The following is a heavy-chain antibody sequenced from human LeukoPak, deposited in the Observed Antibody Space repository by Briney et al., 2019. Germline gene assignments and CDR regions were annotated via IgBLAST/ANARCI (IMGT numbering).Heavy chain of an antibody. D-gene: IGHD1-26*01. J-gene: IGHJ4*02. CDR1: GYTFTKYG. Sequence: ASVKVSCKASGYTFTKYGISLVRQAPGQGLEWMGWISAYNGNTNYAQKLQGRVTMTTDTSTSTAFMELRSLRSDDTAVYYCAREPLVVGATVDYWGQGTLVTVSS. CDR3: AREPLVVGATVDY. CDR2: ISAYNGNT. V-gene: IGHV1-18*01.